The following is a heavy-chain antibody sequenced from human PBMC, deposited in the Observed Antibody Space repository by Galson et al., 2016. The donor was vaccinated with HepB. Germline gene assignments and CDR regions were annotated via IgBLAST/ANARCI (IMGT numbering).Heavy chain of an antibody. V-gene: IGHV3-30*04. D-gene: IGHD2-2*02. J-gene: IGHJ4*02. CDR1: GLTFRSYA. Sequence: SLRLSCAASGLTFRSYAMHWVRQAPGKGLEWVAVISYDGSNIYYADSVKGRFTISRDNSKNTLYLQMNSLRAEDTAVYYCARDADIVKVPAAIRADYWGQGTLVTVSS. CDR3: ARDADIVKVPAAIRADY. CDR2: ISYDGSNI.